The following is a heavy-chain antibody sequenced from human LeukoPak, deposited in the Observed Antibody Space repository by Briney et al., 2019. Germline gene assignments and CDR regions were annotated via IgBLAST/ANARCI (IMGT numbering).Heavy chain of an antibody. Sequence: SETLSLTCAVYGGSFSGYYWSWIRQPPGKGLEWIGYIYYSGSTNYNPSLKSRVTISVDTSKNQFSLKLSSVTAADTAVYYCARESSDGYNPFDYWGQGTLVTVSS. CDR3: ARESSDGYNPFDY. D-gene: IGHD5-24*01. J-gene: IGHJ4*02. CDR1: GGSFSGYY. CDR2: IYYSGST. V-gene: IGHV4-59*01.